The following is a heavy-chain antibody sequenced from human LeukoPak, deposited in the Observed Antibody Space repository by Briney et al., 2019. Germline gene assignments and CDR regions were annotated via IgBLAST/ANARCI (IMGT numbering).Heavy chain of an antibody. CDR1: GFTFSSYG. V-gene: IGHV3-30*18. D-gene: IGHD3-22*01. Sequence: GGPLRLSCAASGFTFSSYGMHWVRQAPGKGLEWVAVISYDGSNKYYADSVKGRFTISRDNSKNTLYLQMNSLRAEDTAVYYCAKSLSSGYSTTSFDYWGQGTLVTVSS. J-gene: IGHJ4*02. CDR3: AKSLSSGYSTTSFDY. CDR2: ISYDGSNK.